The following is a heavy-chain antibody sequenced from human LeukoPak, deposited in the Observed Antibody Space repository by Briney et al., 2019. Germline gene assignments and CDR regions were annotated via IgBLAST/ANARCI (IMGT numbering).Heavy chain of an antibody. J-gene: IGHJ6*03. D-gene: IGHD6-19*01. V-gene: IGHV1-2*02. Sequence: ASVKVSCKASGYTFTGYYMHWVRQAPGQGLEWMGWINPYSGGTNYAQNFQGRVTMTRDTSISTAYMELSRLRSDDTAVYFCARAAIAVAGDYHYHYMDVWGKGTTVTVPS. CDR3: ARAAIAVAGDYHYHYMDV. CDR1: GYTFTGYY. CDR2: INPYSGGT.